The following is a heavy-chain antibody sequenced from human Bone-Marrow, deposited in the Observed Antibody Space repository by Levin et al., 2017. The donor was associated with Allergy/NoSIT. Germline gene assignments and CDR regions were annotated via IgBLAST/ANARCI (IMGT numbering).Heavy chain of an antibody. V-gene: IGHV4-39*01. CDR1: GGPLSSSGFY. D-gene: IGHD1-1*01. J-gene: IGHJ4*02. Sequence: SETLSLTCNVSGGPLSSSGFYWGWIRQSPGKGLEWIGSIFQTGITYLNPSLRSRVTLSVDTSQNQFSLRVHSVTAADTPVYVCARHIISYGRYERPFDYWGQGILVSVSS. CDR2: IFQTGIT. CDR3: ARHIISYGRYERPFDY.